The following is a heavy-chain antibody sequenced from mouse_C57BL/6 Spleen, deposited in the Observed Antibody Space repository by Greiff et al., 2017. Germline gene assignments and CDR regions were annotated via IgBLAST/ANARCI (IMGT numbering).Heavy chain of an antibody. V-gene: IGHV14-3*01. CDR2: IDPANGNT. Sequence: VQLQQSVAELVRPGASVKLSCTASGFNIKNTYMHWVKQRPEQGLEWIGRIDPANGNTKYAPKFQGKATITADTSSNTAYLQLSSLTSEDTAIYYCALSDYYGSSPFDYWGQGTTLTVSS. D-gene: IGHD1-1*01. J-gene: IGHJ2*01. CDR3: ALSDYYGSSPFDY. CDR1: GFNIKNTY.